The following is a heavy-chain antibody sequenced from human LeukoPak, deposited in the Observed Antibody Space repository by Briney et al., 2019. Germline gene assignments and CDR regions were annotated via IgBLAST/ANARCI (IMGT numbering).Heavy chain of an antibody. J-gene: IGHJ4*02. CDR3: QLVGPPNFDY. D-gene: IGHD6-13*01. CDR2: IYSGGST. Sequence: TGGSLRLSCAASGFTVSSNYMSWVRQAPGKGLEWVSVIYSGGSTYYADSVKGLFTISRDNSKNTLYLQMNSLRAEDTAVYYRQLVGPPNFDYRGQGTLVTVSS. V-gene: IGHV3-53*01. CDR1: GFTVSSNY.